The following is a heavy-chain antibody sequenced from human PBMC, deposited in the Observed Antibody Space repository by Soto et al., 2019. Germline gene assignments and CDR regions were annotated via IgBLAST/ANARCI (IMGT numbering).Heavy chain of an antibody. V-gene: IGHV3-49*03. Sequence: GGSLRLSCTASGFTFGDYAMSWFRQAPGKGLEWVGFIRSKAYGGTTEYAASVKGRFTISRDDSKSIAYLQMNSLKTEDTAVYYCTRSGEVTGGHWFDPWGQGTLVTVSS. CDR1: GFTFGDYA. D-gene: IGHD2-8*02. CDR3: TRSGEVTGGHWFDP. J-gene: IGHJ5*02. CDR2: IRSKAYGGTT.